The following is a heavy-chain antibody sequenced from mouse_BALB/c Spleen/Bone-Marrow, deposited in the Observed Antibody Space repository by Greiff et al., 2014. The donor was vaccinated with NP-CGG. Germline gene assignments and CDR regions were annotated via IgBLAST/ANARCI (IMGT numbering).Heavy chain of an antibody. J-gene: IGHJ2*01. V-gene: IGHV1-14*01. CDR3: AKGDNYRYDFDY. Sequence: VQLQQPGPELVKPGASVKMSCKASGYTLSSYVMHWVKQKPGQGLEWIGYINPYNDGTKYNEKFKGKATLTSDKSSSTAYMELSSLTSEDSAVYYCAKGDNYRYDFDYWGQGTTLTVSS. CDR1: GYTLSSYV. CDR2: INPYNDGT. D-gene: IGHD2-14*01.